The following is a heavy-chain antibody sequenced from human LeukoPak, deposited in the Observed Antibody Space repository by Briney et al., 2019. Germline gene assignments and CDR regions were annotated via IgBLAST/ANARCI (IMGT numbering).Heavy chain of an antibody. Sequence: SETLSLTCTVSGGSISSYYWSWIRQPAGKGLEWIGRIYTSGSTNYNPSLKSRATISVDKSKNQFSLKLGSVTAADTAVYYCAREFGSGWYANYYMDVWGKGTTVTVSS. CDR3: AREFGSGWYANYYMDV. D-gene: IGHD6-19*01. CDR1: GGSISSYY. J-gene: IGHJ6*03. V-gene: IGHV4-4*07. CDR2: IYTSGST.